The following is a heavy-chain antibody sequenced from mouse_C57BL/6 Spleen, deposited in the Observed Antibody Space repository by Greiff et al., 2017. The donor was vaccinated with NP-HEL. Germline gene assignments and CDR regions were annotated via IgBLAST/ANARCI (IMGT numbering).Heavy chain of an antibody. J-gene: IGHJ1*03. CDR1: GFTFSSYA. D-gene: IGHD2-4*01. V-gene: IGHV5-4*01. CDR2: ISDGGSYT. Sequence: EVMLVESGGGLVKPGGSLKLSCAASGFTFSSYAMSWVRQTPEKRLEWVATISDGGSYTYYPDNVKGRFTISRDNAKNNLYLQMSHLKSEDTAMYYCARDSTMIRYFDVWGTGTTVTVSS. CDR3: ARDSTMIRYFDV.